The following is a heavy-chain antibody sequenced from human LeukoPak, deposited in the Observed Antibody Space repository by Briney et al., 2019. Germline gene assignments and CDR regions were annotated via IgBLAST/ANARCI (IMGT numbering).Heavy chain of an antibody. D-gene: IGHD6-19*01. V-gene: IGHV1-2*02. CDR2: ISPNSGGT. CDR3: ARDAIGVAGLGGY. Sequence: ASVKVSCKTSGYTFTDYNMHWVRQAPGQGLEWMGWISPNSGGTNYAQKFEDRVTMTRDTSISTAYMELSSLTFDDTAVYFCARDAIGVAGLGGYWGQGTLVTVSS. J-gene: IGHJ4*02. CDR1: GYTFTDYN.